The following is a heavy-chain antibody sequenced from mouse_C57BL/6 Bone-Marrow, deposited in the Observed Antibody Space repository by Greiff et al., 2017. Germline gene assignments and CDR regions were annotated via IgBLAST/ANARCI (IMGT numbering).Heavy chain of an antibody. V-gene: IGHV1-81*01. D-gene: IGHD1-1*01. J-gene: IGHJ2*01. CDR1: GYTFTSYG. Sequence: QVQLKQSGAELARPGASVKLSCKASGYTFTSYGISWVKQRTGQGLEWIGEIYPRSGNTYYNEKFKGKATLTADKSSSTAYMELRSLTSEDSAVYFCARDLDYYGSPYYFDYWGQGTTLTVSS. CDR2: IYPRSGNT. CDR3: ARDLDYYGSPYYFDY.